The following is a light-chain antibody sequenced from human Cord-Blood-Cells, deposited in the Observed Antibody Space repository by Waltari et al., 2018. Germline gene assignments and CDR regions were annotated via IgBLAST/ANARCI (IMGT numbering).Light chain of an antibody. CDR1: QSVSSN. CDR2: GTS. J-gene: IGKJ2*01. Sequence: EIEMTQSPATLSASLGERATLSCRASQSVSSNLTWYHQKPGQAPRLLIYGTSTRATGIPAWFIGSGSGTKFSLPISSLQSEDFAVYYCQQYNNWAPYTFGQGTKLEI. V-gene: IGKV3-15*01. CDR3: QQYNNWAPYT.